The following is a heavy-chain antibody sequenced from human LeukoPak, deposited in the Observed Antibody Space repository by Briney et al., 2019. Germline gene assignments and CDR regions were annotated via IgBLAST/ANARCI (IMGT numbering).Heavy chain of an antibody. J-gene: IGHJ1*01. CDR2: IIPIFGTA. D-gene: IGHD2-2*01. Sequence: ASVKVSCKASGGTFSSYAISWVRRAPGQGLEWMGGIIPIFGTANYAQKFQGRVTITADESTSTAYMELSSLRSEDTAVYYCARDIVVVPAANSRYFQHWGQGTLVTVSS. V-gene: IGHV1-69*13. CDR3: ARDIVVVPAANSRYFQH. CDR1: GGTFSSYA.